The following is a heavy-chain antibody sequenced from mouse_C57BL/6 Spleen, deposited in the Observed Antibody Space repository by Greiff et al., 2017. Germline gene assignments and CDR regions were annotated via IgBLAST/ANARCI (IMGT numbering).Heavy chain of an antibody. D-gene: IGHD4-1*01. CDR3: TRREDWAFDY. CDR1: GYTFTDYE. V-gene: IGHV1-15*01. CDR2: IDPETGGT. Sequence: QVQLQQSGAELVRPGASVTLSCKASGYTFTDYEMHWVKQTPVHGLEWIGAIDPETGGTAYNQKFKGKAILTADKSSSTAYMELRSLTSEDSAVYYCTRREDWAFDYWGQGTTLTVSS. J-gene: IGHJ2*01.